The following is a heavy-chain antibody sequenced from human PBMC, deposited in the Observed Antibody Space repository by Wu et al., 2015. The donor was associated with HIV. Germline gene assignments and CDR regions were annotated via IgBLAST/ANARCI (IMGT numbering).Heavy chain of an antibody. CDR1: GYTFTSYG. CDR2: ISAYNGNT. CDR3: ARWLGLSYYYDSSGYEDDAFDI. J-gene: IGHJ3*02. Sequence: QVQLVQSGAEVKKPGASVKVSCKASGYTFTSYGISWVRQAPGQGLEWMGWISAYNGNTNYAQKLQGRVTMTTDTSTSTAYMELRSLRSDDTAVYYCARWLGLSYYYDSSGYEDDAFDIWGQGTMVTVSS. D-gene: IGHD3-22*01. V-gene: IGHV1-18*01.